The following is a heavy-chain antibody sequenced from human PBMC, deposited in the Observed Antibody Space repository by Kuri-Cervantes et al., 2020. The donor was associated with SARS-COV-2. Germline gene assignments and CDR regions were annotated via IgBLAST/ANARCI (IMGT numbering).Heavy chain of an antibody. CDR2: ISYDGSNK. D-gene: IGHD4-11*01. CDR3: ARDLYSNYAPPDS. V-gene: IGHV3-30*04. J-gene: IGHJ4*02. Sequence: GESLKISCAASGFTFSSYAMHWVRQAPGKGLEWVAVISYDGSNKYYADSVKGRFTISRDNSKNTLHLQMNSLRTEDTAVYYCARDLYSNYAPPDSWGQGTLVTVSS. CDR1: GFTFSSYA.